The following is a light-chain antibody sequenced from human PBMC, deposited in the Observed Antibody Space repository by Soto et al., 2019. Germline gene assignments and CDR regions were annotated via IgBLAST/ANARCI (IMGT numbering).Light chain of an antibody. Sequence: ELTQTPSVSLSPGQTARITCSGDELSKQYVYWYQQKPGQAPVLVMYKDTERASGIPERFSASSSGTTVTLTISGVRAEDEADYYCQSSDDTGNYYLFGTGTKVTVL. J-gene: IGLJ1*01. CDR1: ELSKQY. V-gene: IGLV3-25*02. CDR3: QSSDDTGNYYL. CDR2: KDT.